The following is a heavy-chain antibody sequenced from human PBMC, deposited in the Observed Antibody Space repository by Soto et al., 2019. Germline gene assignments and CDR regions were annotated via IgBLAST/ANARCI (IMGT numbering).Heavy chain of an antibody. J-gene: IGHJ6*02. CDR3: ARDGPYSSGWYSSGYYYYGMDV. D-gene: IGHD6-19*01. V-gene: IGHV4-59*01. Sequence: SETLSLTCTVSGGSISSYYWSWIRQPPGKGLEWIGYIYYSGSTNYNPSLKSRVTISVDTSKNQFSLKLSSVTAADTAVYYCARDGPYSSGWYSSGYYYYGMDVWGQGTTVTVSS. CDR2: IYYSGST. CDR1: GGSISSYY.